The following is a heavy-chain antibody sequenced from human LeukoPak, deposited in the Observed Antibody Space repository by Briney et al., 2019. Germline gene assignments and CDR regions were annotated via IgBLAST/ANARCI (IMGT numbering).Heavy chain of an antibody. D-gene: IGHD3-10*01. V-gene: IGHV4-34*01. CDR1: GGSFSGYY. J-gene: IGHJ6*03. Sequence: SETLSLTCAVYGGSFSGYYWSWIRQPPGEGLEWIGEINHSGSTNYNPSLKSRVTISVDTSKNQFSLKLSSVTAADTAVYYCARRVGRYYGSGSISHPYYYYYMDVWGKGTTVTISS. CDR3: ARRVGRYYGSGSISHPYYYYYMDV. CDR2: INHSGST.